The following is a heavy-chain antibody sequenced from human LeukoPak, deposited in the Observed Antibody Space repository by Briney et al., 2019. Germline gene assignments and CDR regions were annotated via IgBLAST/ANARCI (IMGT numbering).Heavy chain of an antibody. CDR3: ARLGYCSGGSCYYGWFDP. CDR2: SDT. Sequence: SDTRYGPSFQGQVTISADKSISTAYLQWSSLKASDTAMYYCARLGYCSGGSCYYGWFDPWGQGTLVTVSS. D-gene: IGHD2-15*01. V-gene: IGHV5-51*01. J-gene: IGHJ5*02.